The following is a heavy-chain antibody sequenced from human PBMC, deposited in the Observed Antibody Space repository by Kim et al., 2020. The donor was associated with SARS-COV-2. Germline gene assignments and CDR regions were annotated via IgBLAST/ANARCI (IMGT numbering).Heavy chain of an antibody. CDR1: GYTFTSYA. Sequence: ASVKVSCKASGYTFTSYAMHWVRQAPGQRLEWMGWINAGNGNTKYSQKFQGRVTITRDTSASTAYMELSSLRSEDTAVYYCARDEYSYGYEWPGLGMDVWGQGTTVTVSS. CDR3: ARDEYSYGYEWPGLGMDV. CDR2: INAGNGNT. J-gene: IGHJ6*02. D-gene: IGHD5-18*01. V-gene: IGHV1-3*01.